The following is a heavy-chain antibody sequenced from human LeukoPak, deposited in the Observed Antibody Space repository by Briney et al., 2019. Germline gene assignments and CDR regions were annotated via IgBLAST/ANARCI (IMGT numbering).Heavy chain of an antibody. CDR3: AKCQGRVCSSTPHGMDV. J-gene: IGHJ6*02. D-gene: IGHD2-2*01. V-gene: IGHV3-30*18. Sequence: GGSLRLSCAASGFTFSSHGMHWVRQAPGKGLEWVAVISYEGSIKYYADSVKGRFTISRDNSKNTLYLQMSSLRDEDTAVYYCAKCQGRVCSSTPHGMDVWGRGTTVIVSS. CDR2: ISYEGSIK. CDR1: GFTFSSHG.